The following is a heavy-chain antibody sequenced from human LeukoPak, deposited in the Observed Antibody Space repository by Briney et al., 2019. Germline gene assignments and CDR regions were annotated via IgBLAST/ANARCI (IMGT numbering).Heavy chain of an antibody. CDR2: IILILGIA. Sequence: SVKVSCKASGGTFSSYAISWVRQAPGQGLEWMGRIILILGIANYAQKFLGRVTITADKSTSTAYMELSSLRSEDTAVYYCARDRIVRDEYYFDYWGQGTLVTVSS. CDR3: ARDRIVRDEYYFDY. J-gene: IGHJ4*02. V-gene: IGHV1-69*04. D-gene: IGHD1-26*01. CDR1: GGTFSSYA.